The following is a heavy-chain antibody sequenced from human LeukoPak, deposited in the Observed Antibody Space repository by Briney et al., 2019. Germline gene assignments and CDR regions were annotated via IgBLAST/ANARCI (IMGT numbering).Heavy chain of an antibody. CDR2: ISDGGSTT. Sequence: GGSLRLSCAASGFTFSSYWMHWVRQAPGKGLVWVSRISDGGSTTTYADSVKGRFTISRDNSKNTLYLQMNSLRAEDTAVYYCARDSGGVFDYWGQGTLVTVSS. CDR3: ARDSGGVFDY. CDR1: GFTFSSYW. J-gene: IGHJ4*02. V-gene: IGHV3-74*01. D-gene: IGHD2-8*02.